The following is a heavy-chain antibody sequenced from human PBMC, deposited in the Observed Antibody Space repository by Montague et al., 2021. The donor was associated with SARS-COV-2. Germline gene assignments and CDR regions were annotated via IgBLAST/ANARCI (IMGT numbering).Heavy chain of an antibody. CDR2: IHQDGGAK. CDR1: GFTIRNYW. V-gene: IGHV3-7*01. J-gene: IGHJ4*02. CDR3: ARNEL. Sequence: SRRISCAASGFTIRNYWMSWVRQAPGKGLEWVANIHQDGGAKDYVDSVKGRFTISRDNAKNRLYLEMNSLRVEDSAIYYCARNELWGQGTLVTVSS.